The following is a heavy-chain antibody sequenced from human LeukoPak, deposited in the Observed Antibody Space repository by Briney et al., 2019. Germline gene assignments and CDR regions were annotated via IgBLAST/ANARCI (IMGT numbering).Heavy chain of an antibody. J-gene: IGHJ3*02. Sequence: ASVKVSCKASGYTFASYGISWVRQAPGQGLEWMGWISAYDGNTNYAQKLQGRVTMTTDASTSIAYMELRSLKSDDTAVYYCARTSIAARRANAFDIWGQGTMVTVSS. V-gene: IGHV1-18*01. D-gene: IGHD6-6*01. CDR1: GYTFASYG. CDR3: ARTSIAARRANAFDI. CDR2: ISAYDGNT.